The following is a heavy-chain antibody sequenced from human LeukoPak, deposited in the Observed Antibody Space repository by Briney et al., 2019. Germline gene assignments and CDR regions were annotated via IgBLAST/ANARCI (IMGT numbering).Heavy chain of an antibody. J-gene: IGHJ4*02. Sequence: EASVKVSCKASGCTFTGYYMHWVRQAPGQGLEWMGWINPNSGGTNYAQKFQGRVTMTRDTSISTAYMELSRLRSDDTAVYYCARDPPYNWNDGADNFDYWGQGTLVTVSS. V-gene: IGHV1-2*02. CDR2: INPNSGGT. D-gene: IGHD1-1*01. CDR1: GCTFTGYY. CDR3: ARDPPYNWNDGADNFDY.